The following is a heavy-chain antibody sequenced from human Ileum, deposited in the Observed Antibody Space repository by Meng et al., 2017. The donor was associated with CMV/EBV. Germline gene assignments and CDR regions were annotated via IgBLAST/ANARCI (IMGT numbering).Heavy chain of an antibody. CDR2: ISSSGSPI. CDR3: ARDQRGYSYGHDY. Sequence: CAASGFTFSAYYMGWVGQAPGKGLVWVSYISSSGSPIYFADSVKGRFTISRDNAKNSLYLQMNSLRAEDTAVYYCARDQRGYSYGHDYWGQGTLVTVSS. D-gene: IGHD5-18*01. J-gene: IGHJ4*02. CDR1: GFTFSAYY. V-gene: IGHV3-11*04.